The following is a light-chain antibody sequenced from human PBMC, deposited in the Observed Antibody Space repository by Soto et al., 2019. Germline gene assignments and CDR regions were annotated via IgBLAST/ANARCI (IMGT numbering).Light chain of an antibody. CDR3: QQYNNWPPLT. CDR1: QSVSSN. Sequence: EIVMTQSLATLSVSPGERVTLSCRASQSVSSNLAWYQQKPGQAPRLLIYGASTRATGIPARFSGSGSETEFTLTISSLQSEDFAVYYCQQYNNWPPLTFGGGTKVEIK. J-gene: IGKJ4*01. V-gene: IGKV3-15*01. CDR2: GAS.